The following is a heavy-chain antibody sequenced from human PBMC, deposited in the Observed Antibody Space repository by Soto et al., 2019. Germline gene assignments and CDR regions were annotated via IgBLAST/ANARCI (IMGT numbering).Heavy chain of an antibody. J-gene: IGHJ5*02. Sequence: QVQLVQSGAEVKKPGASVKVSCKPSGDTFTNFDLNWVRQAAGKGLEWLGWMRANSGDTGHAQKFRGRVSMTRDTSMSTAYMELSSLRGEDTAVYYCARDIHGRGCKAWGQGTLVIVSS. D-gene: IGHD2-15*01. CDR3: ARDIHGRGCKA. CDR1: GDTFTNFD. CDR2: MRANSGDT. V-gene: IGHV1-8*01.